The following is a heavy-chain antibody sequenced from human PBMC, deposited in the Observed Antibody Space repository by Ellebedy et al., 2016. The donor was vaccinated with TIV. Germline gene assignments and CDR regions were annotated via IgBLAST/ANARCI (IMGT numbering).Heavy chain of an antibody. J-gene: IGHJ3*02. CDR1: GFTFSSYS. D-gene: IGHD3-3*01. Sequence: GESLKISXAASGFTFSSYSMNWVRQAPGKGLEWVSSISSSSSYIYYADSVKGRFTISRDNAKNSLYLQMNSLRAEDTAVYYCASWVELRFLEWPDAFDIWGQGTMVTVSS. CDR2: ISSSSSYI. V-gene: IGHV3-21*01. CDR3: ASWVELRFLEWPDAFDI.